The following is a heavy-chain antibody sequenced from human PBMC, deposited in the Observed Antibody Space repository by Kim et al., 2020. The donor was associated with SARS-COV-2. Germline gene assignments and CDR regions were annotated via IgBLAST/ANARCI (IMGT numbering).Heavy chain of an antibody. J-gene: IGHJ4*02. V-gene: IGHV5-51*01. CDR3: ARHPVLRYFDWLFDDEYYFDY. CDR2: IYPGDSDT. D-gene: IGHD3-9*01. Sequence: GASLQISCKGSGYSFTSYWIGWVRQMPGKGLEWMGIIYPGDSDTRYSPSFQGQVTISADKSISTAYLQWSSLKASDTAMYYCARHPVLRYFDWLFDDEYYFDYWGQGTLVTVSS. CDR1: GYSFTSYW.